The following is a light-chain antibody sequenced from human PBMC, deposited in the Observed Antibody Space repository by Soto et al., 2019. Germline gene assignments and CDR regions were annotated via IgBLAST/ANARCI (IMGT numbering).Light chain of an antibody. J-gene: IGLJ2*01. CDR2: RNT. V-gene: IGLV1-47*01. CDR3: ASWDDNLSVV. Sequence: QSALTQPPSVSGTPGQRVTISCSGRSSNIGNNFVYWYQQLPGSAPRLLIYRNTQRPAGAPDRFSGSKSGTSASLAISGLRSEDEAHYYCASWDDNLSVVFGGGTKVTVL. CDR1: SSNIGNNF.